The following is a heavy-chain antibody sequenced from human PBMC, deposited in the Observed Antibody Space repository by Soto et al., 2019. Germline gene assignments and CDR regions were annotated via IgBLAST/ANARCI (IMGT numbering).Heavy chain of an antibody. CDR1: GGSISSYY. J-gene: IGHJ4*02. CDR2: IXYXGXX. Sequence: PSETPSPTCTVSGGSISSYYWSWVRQPTGKGLEWIGYIXYXGXXXYXXSLKSRVTISVDTSKNQFSLKLSSVTAVDTATYYCARIRGSSWYADYWGQGTLVTVSS. CDR3: ARIRGSSWYADY. V-gene: IGHV4-59*01. D-gene: IGHD6-13*01.